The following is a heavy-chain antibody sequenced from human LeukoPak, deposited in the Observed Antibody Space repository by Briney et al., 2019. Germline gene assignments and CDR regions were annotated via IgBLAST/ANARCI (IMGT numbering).Heavy chain of an antibody. V-gene: IGHV3-30*01. CDR1: GFTLSSYA. Sequence: GGSLRLSCAASGFTLSSYAMHWVRQAPGKGLEWVAVISYDGSNKYYADSVKGRFTISRDNSKNTLYLQMNSLRAEDTAVYYCARGTCGGDCYFDYWGQGTLVTVSS. J-gene: IGHJ4*02. D-gene: IGHD2-21*02. CDR2: ISYDGSNK. CDR3: ARGTCGGDCYFDY.